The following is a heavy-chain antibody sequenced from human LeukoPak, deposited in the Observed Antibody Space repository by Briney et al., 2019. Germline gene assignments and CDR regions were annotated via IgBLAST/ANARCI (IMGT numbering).Heavy chain of an antibody. CDR3: ARHGHCTNGVCYSNYYYHMDV. J-gene: IGHJ6*03. D-gene: IGHD2-8*01. CDR2: IYPDDSDT. V-gene: IGHV5-51*01. CDR1: GSCFASSW. Sequence: GASLKISCEGSGSCFASSWIGWVRPMPGKGLEWMGIIYPDDSDTRYSPSFEGQITISVDKSISTAYLQWSSLKASDTAVYYCARHGHCTNGVCYSNYYYHMDVWGKGTTVTVSS.